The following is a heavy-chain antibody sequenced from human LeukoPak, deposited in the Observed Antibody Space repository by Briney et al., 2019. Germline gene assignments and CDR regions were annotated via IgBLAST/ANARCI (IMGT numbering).Heavy chain of an antibody. CDR3: ARPAAINNYYYYYMDV. D-gene: IGHD2-2*01. Sequence: GGSLRLSCAASGFTFSNYTMNWVRQAPGRGLEWVSYIGSSSTTIYYADSVRGRFTISRDNAKNSLYLQMNSLRAEDTAVYYCARPAAINNYYYYYMDVWGKGTTVTISS. CDR1: GFTFSNYT. V-gene: IGHV3-48*01. J-gene: IGHJ6*03. CDR2: IGSSSTTI.